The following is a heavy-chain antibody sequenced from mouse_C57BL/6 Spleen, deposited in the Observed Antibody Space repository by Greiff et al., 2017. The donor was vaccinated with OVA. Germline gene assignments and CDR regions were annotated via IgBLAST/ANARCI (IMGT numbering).Heavy chain of an antibody. Sequence: QVQLKESGPGLVAPSQSLSITCTVSGFSLTSYAISWVRQPPGKGLEWLGVLWTGGGTNYNSALNSRLSISKDNSKSQVFLKMNSLQTDDTARYYCARNPIYDGYYVRDYYAMDYWGQGTSVTVSS. J-gene: IGHJ4*01. V-gene: IGHV2-9-1*01. D-gene: IGHD2-3*01. CDR1: GFSLTSYA. CDR2: LWTGGGT. CDR3: ARNPIYDGYYVRDYYAMDY.